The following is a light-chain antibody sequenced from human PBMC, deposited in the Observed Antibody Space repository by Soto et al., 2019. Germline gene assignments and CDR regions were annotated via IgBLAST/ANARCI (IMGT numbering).Light chain of an antibody. CDR1: QSIRSER. CDR2: DAS. CDR3: QEYDGAPIT. Sequence: ENLLTQLPDTLSLSPGERATLSRRASQSIRSERLAWYQQKPGQAPRLVIFDASNRASGMPERFSGSGSGTDFTLTIARLEPEDFAVYYCQEYDGAPITFGLGTRLEIK. V-gene: IGKV3-20*01. J-gene: IGKJ5*01.